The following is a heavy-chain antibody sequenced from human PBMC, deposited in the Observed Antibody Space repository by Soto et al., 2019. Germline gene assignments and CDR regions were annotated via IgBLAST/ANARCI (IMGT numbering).Heavy chain of an antibody. CDR1: GYTFTSYG. CDR2: ISAYNGNT. J-gene: IGHJ6*02. Sequence: ASVKVSCKASGYTFTSYGISWVRQAPGQGLEWMGWISAYNGNTNYAQKLQGRVTMTTDTSTSTAYMELGSLRSDDTAVYYCARDGPSVAGTSYYYYGMDVWGQGTTVTVSS. CDR3: ARDGPSVAGTSYYYYGMDV. D-gene: IGHD6-19*01. V-gene: IGHV1-18*01.